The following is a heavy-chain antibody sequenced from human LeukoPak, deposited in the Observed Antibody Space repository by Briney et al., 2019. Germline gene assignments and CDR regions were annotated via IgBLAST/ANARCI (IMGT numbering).Heavy chain of an antibody. J-gene: IGHJ5*02. D-gene: IGHD1-7*01. CDR2: ISYDGSNK. CDR1: GFTFSSYA. V-gene: IGHV3-30-3*01. Sequence: GGSLRLSCAASGFTFSSYAMHWVRQAPGKGLEWVAVISYDGSNKYYADSVKGRFTISRDNSKNTLYLQMNSLRAEDTAVYYCARNDWNYVDNWFDPWGQGTLVTVSS. CDR3: ARNDWNYVDNWFDP.